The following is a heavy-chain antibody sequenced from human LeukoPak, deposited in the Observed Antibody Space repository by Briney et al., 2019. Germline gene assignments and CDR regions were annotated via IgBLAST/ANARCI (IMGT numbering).Heavy chain of an antibody. CDR3: ARGYSSSWYYFDY. J-gene: IGHJ4*02. CDR2: IYYSGST. D-gene: IGHD6-13*01. Sequence: SQTLSLTCTVSGGSISSYYWSWIRQPPGKGLEWIGYIYYSGSTNYNPSLKSRVTISVDTSKNQFSLKLSSVTAADTAVYYCARGYSSSWYYFDYWGQGTLVTVSS. CDR1: GGSISSYY. V-gene: IGHV4-59*08.